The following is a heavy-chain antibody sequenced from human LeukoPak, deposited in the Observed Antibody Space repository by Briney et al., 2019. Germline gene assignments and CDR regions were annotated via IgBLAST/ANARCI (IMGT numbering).Heavy chain of an antibody. Sequence: PGGSLRLSCAASGFTFSSYALHWVRQAPGKGLEWVAAISYDGVNKFYANSVKGRFTISRDNSKNTLDLQMNSLRAEDTAVYYCVRQGYPDNNGYPHFQHWGQGTLVTVSS. CDR3: VRQGYPDNNGYPHFQH. J-gene: IGHJ1*01. CDR2: ISYDGVNK. V-gene: IGHV3-30-3*01. D-gene: IGHD3-16*01. CDR1: GFTFSSYA.